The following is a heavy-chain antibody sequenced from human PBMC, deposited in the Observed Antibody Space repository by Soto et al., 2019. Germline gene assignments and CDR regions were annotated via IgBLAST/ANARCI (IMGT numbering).Heavy chain of an antibody. CDR3: ARDQDGAGGTADY. V-gene: IGHV3-74*01. CDR1: GFTLRNYW. D-gene: IGHD1-26*01. J-gene: IGHJ4*02. Sequence: EVQLVESGGGLVQPGGSLRLSCVASGFTLRNYWMHWFRQAPGKGLVWVSRITNDGSTTYYADSVKGRFTISRDNAKNTLYLQVKSLRVEDTAVYYCARDQDGAGGTADYWGQRTLVTVS. CDR2: ITNDGSTT.